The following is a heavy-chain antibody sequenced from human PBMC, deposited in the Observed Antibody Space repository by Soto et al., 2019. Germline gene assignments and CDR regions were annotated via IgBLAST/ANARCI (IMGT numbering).Heavy chain of an antibody. J-gene: IGHJ3*01. CDR1: GFSLSTSRVG. D-gene: IGHD3-16*01. CDR2: IYWDDDK. Sequence: QITLKESGPTLVNPTQTLTLTCTFCGFSLSTSRVGVGWIRQPPGKALEWLAIIYWDDDKRYSPSLESRLAITKDTSKNQVVLTMTNLDPVDTATYYCAHIMITFGRVTALDAFDFWGQGTMVTVSS. V-gene: IGHV2-5*02. CDR3: AHIMITFGRVTALDAFDF.